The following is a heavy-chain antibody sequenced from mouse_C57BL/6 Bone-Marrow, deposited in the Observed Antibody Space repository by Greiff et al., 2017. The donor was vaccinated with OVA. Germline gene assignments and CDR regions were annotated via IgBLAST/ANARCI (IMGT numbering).Heavy chain of an antibody. CDR1: GYTFTSYW. CDR2: IYPGSGST. J-gene: IGHJ2*01. D-gene: IGHD2-4*01. CDR3: ARSKDYDDGWYYFDY. V-gene: IGHV1-55*01. Sequence: QVQLQQSGAELVKPGASVKMSCKASGYTFTSYWITWVKQRPGQGLEWIGDIYPGSGSTNYNEKFKSKATLTVDTSSSTAYMQLSSLTSEDSAVYYCARSKDYDDGWYYFDYWGQGTTLTVSS.